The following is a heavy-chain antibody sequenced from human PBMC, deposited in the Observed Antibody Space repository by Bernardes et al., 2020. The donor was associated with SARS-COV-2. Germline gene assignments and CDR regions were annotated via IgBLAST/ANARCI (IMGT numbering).Heavy chain of an antibody. V-gene: IGHV4-59*01. Sequence: SETLSLTCTVSGGYSGSYYWAWIRQPPGKGLEWIGYIYYSGTTNYNPSLKSRVTRSVDTSQNQFSLNLSSVTPADTAVYYCARDLSHLVRRGFDLWGRGPLVPVSS. J-gene: IGHJ2*01. D-gene: IGHD3-10*01. CDR1: GGYSGSYY. CDR3: ARDLSHLVRRGFDL. CDR2: IYYSGTT.